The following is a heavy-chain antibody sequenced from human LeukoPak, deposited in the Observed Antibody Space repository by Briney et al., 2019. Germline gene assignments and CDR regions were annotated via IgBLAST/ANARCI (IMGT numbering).Heavy chain of an antibody. CDR1: GFTFSYYG. J-gene: IGHJ4*02. Sequence: PGWSLRLSCAASGFTFSYYGIHWVRQAPGKGLEWVAVISYDATNKYYTDSVKGRFTISRDNSKNTLYLQMNSLRAEDTAVYYCARDQDVAAAGTWGSLDYWGQGTLVTVSS. CDR2: ISYDATNK. D-gene: IGHD6-13*01. V-gene: IGHV3-30*03. CDR3: ARDQDVAAAGTWGSLDY.